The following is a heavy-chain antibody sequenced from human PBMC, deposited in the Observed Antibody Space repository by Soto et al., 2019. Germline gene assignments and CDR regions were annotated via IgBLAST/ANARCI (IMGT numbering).Heavy chain of an antibody. CDR2: IFHSGST. CDR3: VRGGIAGNWFDP. Sequence: QVQLQESGPGLVKPSQTLSLTCSVSGGSITSGGFYWSWIRQHPEKGLEWIAYIFHSGSTDFNPSPXGXXIISAATSKNQFSLKLTSVTAADTAVYYCVRGGIAGNWFDPWGQGTLVTVSS. D-gene: IGHD6-13*01. CDR1: GGSITSGGFY. V-gene: IGHV4-31*03. J-gene: IGHJ5*02.